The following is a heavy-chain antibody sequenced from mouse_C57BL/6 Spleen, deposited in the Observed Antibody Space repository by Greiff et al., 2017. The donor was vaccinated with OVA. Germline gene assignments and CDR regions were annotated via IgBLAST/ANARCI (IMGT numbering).Heavy chain of an antibody. Sequence: EVQRVESGGGLVKPGGSLKLSCAASGFTFSSYAMSWVRQTPETRLEWVATISDGGSYTYYPDNVKGRFPISRDNAKNNLYLQMSHLKSENTAMYDCARERYYGSSGYFYVWGTGTTVTVSS. V-gene: IGHV5-4*01. D-gene: IGHD1-1*01. CDR2: ISDGGSYT. CDR1: GFTFSSYA. CDR3: ARERYYGSSGYFYV. J-gene: IGHJ1*03.